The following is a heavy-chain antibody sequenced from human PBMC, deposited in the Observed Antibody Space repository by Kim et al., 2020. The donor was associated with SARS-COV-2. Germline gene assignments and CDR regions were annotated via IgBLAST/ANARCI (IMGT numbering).Heavy chain of an antibody. CDR2: ISYDGTKK. J-gene: IGHJ6*02. CDR1: GFTFSSYA. V-gene: IGHV3-30-3*01. CDR3: AREDIAETLLGYYYYGMDL. D-gene: IGHD5-12*01. Sequence: GGSLRLSCAASGFTFSSYAMHWVRQAPGKGLEWVAVISYDGTKKYYADSVKGRFTMSRDTSKNTVYLQMNSLRAEDMAVYYCAREDIAETLLGYYYYGMDLWGQGTKVTVSS.